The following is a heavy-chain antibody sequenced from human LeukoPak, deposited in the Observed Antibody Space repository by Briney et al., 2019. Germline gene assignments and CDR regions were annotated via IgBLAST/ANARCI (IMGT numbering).Heavy chain of an antibody. D-gene: IGHD2-8*01. CDR1: GYTFTSYG. V-gene: IGHV1-18*01. CDR2: ISAYNGNT. J-gene: IGHJ5*02. Sequence: ASVKVSSKASGYTFTSYGISWVRQAPGQGLEWMGWISAYNGNTNYAKTLQGRVTMTTDTYTSTAYMELRSLRSDDTDVYYCAREVGPIVLMVYEVPNWFDPWGQGTLVTVSS. CDR3: AREVGPIVLMVYEVPNWFDP.